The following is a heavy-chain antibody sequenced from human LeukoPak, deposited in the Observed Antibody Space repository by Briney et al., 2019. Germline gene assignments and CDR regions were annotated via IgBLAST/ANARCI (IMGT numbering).Heavy chain of an antibody. Sequence: GGSLRLSCAASGFTFISYGMQWVRQAPGKGLVWVSRINTDGSSTSYADSVKGRFTVSRDNAKNTVYLQVNSLRAEDTAVYFCTRELPREVTLDYWGQGTLVAVSS. CDR3: TRELPREVTLDY. D-gene: IGHD2-21*02. V-gene: IGHV3-74*01. CDR2: INTDGSST. J-gene: IGHJ4*01. CDR1: GFTFISYG.